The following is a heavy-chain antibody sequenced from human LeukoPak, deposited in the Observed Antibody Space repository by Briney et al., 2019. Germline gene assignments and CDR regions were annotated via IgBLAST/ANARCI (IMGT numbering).Heavy chain of an antibody. CDR3: TTDFSRVPAAAGFDY. CDR2: IKSKTDGGTT. V-gene: IGHV3-15*01. J-gene: IGHJ4*02. D-gene: IGHD2-2*01. CDR1: GFTFSIFA. Sequence: PGGSLRLSCAASGFTFSIFAISWVRQAPGKGLDWVGRIKSKTDGGTTDYAAPVKGRFTISRDDSKNTLYLQMNSLKTEDTAVYYCTTDFSRVPAAAGFDYWGQGTLVTVSS.